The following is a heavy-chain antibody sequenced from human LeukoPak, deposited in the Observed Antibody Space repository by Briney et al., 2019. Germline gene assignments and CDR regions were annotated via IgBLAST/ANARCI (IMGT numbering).Heavy chain of an antibody. CDR1: GFTFSSYA. CDR3: ARDRGSGWYYFDY. V-gene: IGHV3-21*01. J-gene: IGHJ4*02. CDR2: ISSSSSYI. Sequence: GRSQRLSCAASGFTFSSYAMHWVRQAPGKGLEWVPSISSSSSYIYYADSVKGRFTISRDNAKNSLYLQMNSLRAEDTAVYYCARDRGSGWYYFDYWGQGTLVTVSS. D-gene: IGHD6-19*01.